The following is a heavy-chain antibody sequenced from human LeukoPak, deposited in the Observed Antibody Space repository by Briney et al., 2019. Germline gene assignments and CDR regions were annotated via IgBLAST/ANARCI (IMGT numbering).Heavy chain of an antibody. CDR3: AREGYWAFDI. CDR2: IKQDGSEK. Sequence: GGSLRLSCAASGFTFSSYAMSWVRQAPGKGLEWVATIKQDGSEKYYVDSVKGRFTISRDNAKNSLYLQMSSLRAEDTAVYYCAREGYWAFDIWGQGTIVTVSS. CDR1: GFTFSSYA. J-gene: IGHJ3*02. D-gene: IGHD2-8*02. V-gene: IGHV3-7*01.